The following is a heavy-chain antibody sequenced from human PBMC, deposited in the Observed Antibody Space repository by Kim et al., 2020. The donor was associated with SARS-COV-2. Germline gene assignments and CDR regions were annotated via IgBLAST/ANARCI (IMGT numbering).Heavy chain of an antibody. CDR2: ITKSSTSI. V-gene: IGHV3-48*02. CDR3: VRDRMGGAFDI. CDR1: GFTFSSYD. Sequence: GGSLRLRCATSGFTFSSYDMNWVRQAPGKGLEWLSFITKSSTSIHYEDSVRGRFTTSRDDAEKSLYLQMNSLRDEDTAVYYCVRDRMGGAFDIWGQGTVVTVSS. J-gene: IGHJ3*02. D-gene: IGHD3-16*01.